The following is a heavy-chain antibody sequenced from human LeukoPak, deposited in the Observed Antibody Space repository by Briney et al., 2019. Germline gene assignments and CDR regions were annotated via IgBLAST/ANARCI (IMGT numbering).Heavy chain of an antibody. CDR2: IKPDVSEK. Sequence: VGSLRLSCEASRSTFSSYWMSWVRQAPGKRLEWVANIKPDVSEKYYVHTVKGRFTISRDNAKNSVYLKMNSLRAKDAVVYYCATSRTFDYWGQGTLVTVSS. CDR3: ATSRTFDY. V-gene: IGHV3-7*01. CDR1: RSTFSSYW. J-gene: IGHJ4*02.